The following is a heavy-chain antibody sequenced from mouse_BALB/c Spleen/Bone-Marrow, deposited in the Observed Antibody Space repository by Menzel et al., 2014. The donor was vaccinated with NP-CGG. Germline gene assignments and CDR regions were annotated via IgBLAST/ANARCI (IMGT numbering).Heavy chain of an antibody. CDR3: ARGGNWDDFDV. CDR2: ISSGSTSI. J-gene: IGHJ1*01. D-gene: IGHD4-1*01. Sequence: EVQGVESGGGLVQPGGSQKLSCAASGFTFSSFGMHWVRQAPERGLEWVAYISSGSTSIFYSDTVRGRFTISRDNPKNTLFLQMTSLTSEDTAMYYCARGGNWDDFDVWGAGTTVTVSS. V-gene: IGHV5-17*02. CDR1: GFTFSSFG.